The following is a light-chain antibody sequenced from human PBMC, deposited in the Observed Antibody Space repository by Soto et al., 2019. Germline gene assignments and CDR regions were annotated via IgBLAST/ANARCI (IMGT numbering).Light chain of an antibody. V-gene: IGKV1-5*01. Sequence: DIQMTQSPSTLSASIGDRVTITCRASQNIRNWLAWYQQKPGKAPKLLIYDVSSLESGVPPRFSGSGSGTDFTLTISGLQPDDFATYYCQQYNGYSRTFGRGTKVDIK. CDR1: QNIRNW. J-gene: IGKJ1*01. CDR3: QQYNGYSRT. CDR2: DVS.